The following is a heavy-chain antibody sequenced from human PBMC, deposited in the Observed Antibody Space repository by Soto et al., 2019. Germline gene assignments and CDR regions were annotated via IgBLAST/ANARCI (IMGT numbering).Heavy chain of an antibody. CDR2: ITPMFGIG. D-gene: IGHD6-19*01. V-gene: IGHV1-69*12. J-gene: IGHJ2*01. CDR1: GGTFNRYA. Sequence: QVQLVQSGAEVKKPGSSVKVSCKASGGTFNRYAISWLRQAPGQRPEWMGGITPMFGIGNYAQKFQGRVTITADESTTTVHMELRRLTCEDRAVYYCAQTLGSAVAGPGRFDLWGRGTRVIVSS. CDR3: AQTLGSAVAGPGRFDL.